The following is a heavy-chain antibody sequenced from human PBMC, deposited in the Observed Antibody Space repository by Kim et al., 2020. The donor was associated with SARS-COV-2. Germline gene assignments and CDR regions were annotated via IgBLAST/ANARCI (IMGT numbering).Heavy chain of an antibody. D-gene: IGHD1-1*01. J-gene: IGHJ6*02. CDR3: ARYGRVKYSPTTDYYYGMDV. CDR1: GFTVSSNY. CDR2: IYSGGST. Sequence: GGSLRLSCAASGFTVSSNYMSWVRQAPGKGLEWVSVIYSGGSTYYADSVKGRFTISRHNSKNTLYLQMNSLRAEDTAVYYCARYGRVKYSPTTDYYYGMDVWGQGTTVTVSS. V-gene: IGHV3-53*04.